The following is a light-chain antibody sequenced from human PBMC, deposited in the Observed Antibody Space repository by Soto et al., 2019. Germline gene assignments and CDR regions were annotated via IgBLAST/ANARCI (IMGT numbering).Light chain of an antibody. CDR3: QQYKNWLALT. CDR1: QRISSN. V-gene: IGKV3-15*01. CDR2: GAS. J-gene: IGKJ4*01. Sequence: EIVMTQSPATLSVSPGERATLSCRASQRISSNLAWYQHKPGQAPRLLIYGASTRATGIPARFSGSGSGTEFTLTISSLQSEDSAVYCCQQYKNWLALTFGGGTKVEIK.